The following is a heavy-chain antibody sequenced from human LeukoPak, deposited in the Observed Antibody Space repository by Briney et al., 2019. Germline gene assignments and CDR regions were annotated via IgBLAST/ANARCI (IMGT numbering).Heavy chain of an antibody. J-gene: IGHJ6*03. CDR3: TRAVVDPYYYYYYMDV. Sequence: GGSLRLSCAASGFTFSSHSMNWVRQAPGKGLEWVGFIRSKAYGGTTEYVASVKGRFTISRDDSKSIAYLQMNSLKTEDTAVYYCTRAVVDPYYYYYYMDVWGKGTTVTVSS. V-gene: IGHV3-49*04. D-gene: IGHD2-15*01. CDR2: IRSKAYGGTT. CDR1: GFTFSSHS.